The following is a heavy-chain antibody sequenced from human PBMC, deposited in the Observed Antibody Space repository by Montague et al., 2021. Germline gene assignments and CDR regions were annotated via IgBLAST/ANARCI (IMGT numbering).Heavy chain of an antibody. CDR2: VYSSGST. J-gene: IGHJ4*02. CDR3: ARGHGYDSSWFY. CDR1: GDSITGYY. D-gene: IGHD6-13*01. V-gene: IGHV4-59*12. Sequence: SETLSLTRSVSGDSITGYYWSWIRLPPGKGLEWIGYVYSSGSTSXNPSLKSRVIISVESAKNQISLTLNSATAADTAVYYCARGHGYDSSWFYWGQGTLIFVSA.